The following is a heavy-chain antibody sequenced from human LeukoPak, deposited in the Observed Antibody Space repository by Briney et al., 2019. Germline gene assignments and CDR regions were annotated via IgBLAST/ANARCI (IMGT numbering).Heavy chain of an antibody. V-gene: IGHV4-30-2*01. CDR2: IYHSGST. Sequence: SETLCLTCAVSGGSISSGGYSWSWIRQPPGKGLEWIGYIYHSGSTYYNPSLKSRVTISVDRSKNQFSLKLSSVTAADTAVYYCARLRAWDNWFDPWGQGTLVTVSS. CDR3: ARLRAWDNWFDP. D-gene: IGHD3-16*01. J-gene: IGHJ5*02. CDR1: GGSISSGGYS.